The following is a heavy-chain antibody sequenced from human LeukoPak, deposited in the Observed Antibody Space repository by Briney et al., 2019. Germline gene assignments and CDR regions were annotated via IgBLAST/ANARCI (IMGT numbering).Heavy chain of an antibody. CDR3: ARGVIILGSSSSGYAFDI. V-gene: IGHV3-11*04. J-gene: IGHJ3*02. Sequence: GGSLRLSCAASGFTFSDYYMSWIRQAPGKGLEWVSYISSSGSTIYYADSVKGRFTISRDNAKNSLYLQMNSLKAEDTAVYYCARGVIILGSSSSGYAFDIWGQGTMVTVSS. CDR2: ISSSGSTI. CDR1: GFTFSDYY. D-gene: IGHD6-6*01.